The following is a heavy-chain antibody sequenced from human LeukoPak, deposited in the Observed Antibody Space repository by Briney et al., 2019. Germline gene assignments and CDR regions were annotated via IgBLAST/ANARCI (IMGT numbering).Heavy chain of an antibody. J-gene: IGHJ4*02. Sequence: GGSLRLSCAGSGSTFSSYGIHWARQAPGKGLEWVAVISSDGRTTYYADSVKGRFTISRDNSKNTLYVQMNSLRVEDTAVYYCAKEGAVAGSMWFDYWGQGTLVTVSS. CDR2: ISSDGRTT. CDR3: AKEGAVAGSMWFDY. D-gene: IGHD6-19*01. V-gene: IGHV3-30*18. CDR1: GSTFSSYG.